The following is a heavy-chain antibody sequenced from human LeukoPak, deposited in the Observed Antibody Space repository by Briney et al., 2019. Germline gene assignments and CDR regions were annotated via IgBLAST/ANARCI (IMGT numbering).Heavy chain of an antibody. D-gene: IGHD2-2*01. J-gene: IGHJ4*02. CDR2: IIPILGIA. Sequence: ASVKLSCKASEGTFSSYAISWVRPAPGQGLEWMGRIIPILGIANYAQKFQGRVTITADKSTSTAYMELSSLRAEDTAVYYCAKYAYCSSTSCYLQNFDYWGQGTLVTVSS. CDR3: AKYAYCSSTSCYLQNFDY. CDR1: EGTFSSYA. V-gene: IGHV1-69*04.